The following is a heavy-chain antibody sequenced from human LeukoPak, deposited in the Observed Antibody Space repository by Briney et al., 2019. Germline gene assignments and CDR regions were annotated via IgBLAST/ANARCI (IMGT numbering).Heavy chain of an antibody. Sequence: GESLRLSCESSGHTLSSYWMHWVRQAPGKGLMWVSRISSDGRETMYADSVKGRFTVPRENATNTLYMQMNSLRVGETAVYYCAKIDLYSASDWWGQGTLVTVSS. J-gene: IGHJ4*02. V-gene: IGHV3-74*03. CDR1: GHTLSSYW. CDR2: ISSDGRET. D-gene: IGHD1-26*01. CDR3: AKIDLYSASDW.